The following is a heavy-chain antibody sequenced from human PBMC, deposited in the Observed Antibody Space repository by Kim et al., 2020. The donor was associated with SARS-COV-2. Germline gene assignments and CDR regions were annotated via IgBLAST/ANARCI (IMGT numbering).Heavy chain of an antibody. V-gene: IGHV3-23*01. Sequence: GGSLRLSCAASGFTFSSYAMSWVRQAPGKGLEWVSAISGSGGSTYYADSVKGRFTISRDNSKNTLYLQMNSLRAEDTAVYYCATESTVISGGYYYYYYGMDVWGQGTTVTVSS. J-gene: IGHJ6*02. D-gene: IGHD4-17*01. CDR1: GFTFSSYA. CDR2: ISGSGGST. CDR3: ATESTVISGGYYYYYYGMDV.